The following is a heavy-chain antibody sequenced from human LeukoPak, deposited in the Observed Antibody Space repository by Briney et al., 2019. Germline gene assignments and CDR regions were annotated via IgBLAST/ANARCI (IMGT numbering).Heavy chain of an antibody. CDR3: AEDLCTSHCYTFFDY. CDR1: GFTFSSYA. CDR2: ISGSGGST. V-gene: IGHV3-23*01. J-gene: IGHJ4*02. D-gene: IGHD2-2*02. Sequence: GGSLRLSCAASGFTFSSYAMSWVRQAPGKGLEWVSAISGSGGSTYYADSVKGRFTISRDNSKNTLYLQMNSLRAEDTAIYYCAEDLCTSHCYTFFDYWGQGTLVTVSS.